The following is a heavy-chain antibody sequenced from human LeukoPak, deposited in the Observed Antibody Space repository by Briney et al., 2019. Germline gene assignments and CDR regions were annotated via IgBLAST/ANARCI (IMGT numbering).Heavy chain of an antibody. V-gene: IGHV2-5*02. CDR3: AHYDYGDSPTVDYFDY. Sequence: SGPTLVNPTQTLTLTCTFSGFSLTKSGVGVGWIRQPPGKALEWLTHIYGDDSKRYSPSLRSRLIITKDTSKNQVVLTLTDMHPVDTATYYCAHYDYGDSPTVDYFDYWGQGTLVTVSS. CDR1: GFSLTKSGVG. D-gene: IGHD4-17*01. J-gene: IGHJ4*02. CDR2: IYGDDSK.